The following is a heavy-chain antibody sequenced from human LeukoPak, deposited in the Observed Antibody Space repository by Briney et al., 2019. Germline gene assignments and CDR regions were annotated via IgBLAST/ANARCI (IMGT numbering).Heavy chain of an antibody. CDR2: IWYDGSNK. CDR3: ARGHVRGYSYGFGY. D-gene: IGHD5-18*01. CDR1: GFMFRSYG. Sequence: GGSLRLSCAASGFMFRSYGMHWVRQAPGKGLEWVAVIWYDGSNKYYTDSVKGRFTISRDNSNNTLYLQMNSLRVEDTAVYYCARGHVRGYSYGFGYWGQGSLVTV. V-gene: IGHV3-33*08. J-gene: IGHJ4*02.